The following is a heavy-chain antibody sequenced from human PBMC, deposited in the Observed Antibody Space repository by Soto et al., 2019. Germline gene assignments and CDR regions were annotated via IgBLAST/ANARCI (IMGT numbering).Heavy chain of an antibody. J-gene: IGHJ4*02. Sequence: EVQLLESGGGLVQPGGSLRLSCAASGFTFSSYAMSWVRQAPGKGLEWVSAISGSGGSTYYADSVKGRFTISRDNSKNTLYLQMNSLSAEDTAVYYCAHEYSSGWYYFDYWGQGTLVTVSS. CDR3: AHEYSSGWYYFDY. V-gene: IGHV3-23*01. CDR1: GFTFSSYA. CDR2: ISGSGGST. D-gene: IGHD6-19*01.